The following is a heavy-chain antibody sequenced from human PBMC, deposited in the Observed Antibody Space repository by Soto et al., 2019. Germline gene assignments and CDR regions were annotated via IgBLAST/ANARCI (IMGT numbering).Heavy chain of an antibody. D-gene: IGHD1-7*01. CDR3: AAVIGTTPFDY. V-gene: IGHV1-3*01. Sequence: ASVKVSCKASGYTFTNYEMHWVCQAPGQRLEWMGWINAGNGNTKYSQKFQGRVTITRDTSTSTAYMELSSLRSEDTAVYYCAAVIGTTPFDYWGQGTLVTVSS. CDR1: GYTFTNYE. CDR2: INAGNGNT. J-gene: IGHJ4*02.